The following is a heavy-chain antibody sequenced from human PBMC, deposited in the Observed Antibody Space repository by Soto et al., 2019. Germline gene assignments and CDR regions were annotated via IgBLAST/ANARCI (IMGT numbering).Heavy chain of an antibody. CDR2: IYYSGST. CDR3: AREDHYYYYYMDV. CDR1: GCSISSSSYY. Sequence: PSETLSLTCTVSGCSISSSSYYWGWIRQPPGKGLEWIGSIYYSGSTYYNPSLKRRVTISVDTSKNQFSLKLSSVTAADTAVYYCAREDHYYYYYMDVWGKGTTLTVSS. J-gene: IGHJ6*03. V-gene: IGHV4-39*02.